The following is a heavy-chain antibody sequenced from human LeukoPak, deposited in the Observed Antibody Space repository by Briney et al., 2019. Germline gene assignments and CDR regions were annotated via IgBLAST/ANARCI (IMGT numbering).Heavy chain of an antibody. V-gene: IGHV3-15*01. Sequence: PGGSLRLSCAASGFTFSNAWMSWVRQAPGKGLEWVGRIKSKTNGGTTDYAAPVKSRFTISRDDSKNTLYLQMNSLKTEDTAVYYCTTDPGSTHYYFYYMDVWGKGTTVTVSS. CDR1: GFTFSNAW. CDR2: IKSKTNGGTT. J-gene: IGHJ6*03. CDR3: TTDPGSTHYYFYYMDV.